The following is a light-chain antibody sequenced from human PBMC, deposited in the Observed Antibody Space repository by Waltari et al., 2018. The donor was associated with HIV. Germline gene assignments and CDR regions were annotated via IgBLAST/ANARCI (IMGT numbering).Light chain of an antibody. CDR2: ATS. V-gene: IGKV1-39*01. CDR3: QQSHGLPYT. J-gene: IGKJ2*01. Sequence: DIQMTQSPTSLSSSVADIGTINCRASQHIGFNVNWYQYKTGRAPRLLIAATSNLQSGVPSRFSGSGFGTHFSLTISGPRSDDFAQYFCQQSHGLPYTFGQGTRLEI. CDR1: QHIGFN.